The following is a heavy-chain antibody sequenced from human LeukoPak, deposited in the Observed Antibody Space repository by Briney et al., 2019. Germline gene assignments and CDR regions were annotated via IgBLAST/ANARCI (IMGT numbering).Heavy chain of an antibody. V-gene: IGHV4-4*07. CDR2: IYSSGST. J-gene: IGHJ3*02. D-gene: IGHD3-22*01. CDR3: ARDRDSSGYYYVRAFDI. Sequence: SETLSLTCSVSGVSLDEYYWYWIRQSAGKRLEWIGRIYSSGSTNYAPSLKSRVTMSVDTSKNQFSLKLSSVTAADTAVYYCARDRDSSGYYYVRAFDIWGQGTMVTVSS. CDR1: GVSLDEYY.